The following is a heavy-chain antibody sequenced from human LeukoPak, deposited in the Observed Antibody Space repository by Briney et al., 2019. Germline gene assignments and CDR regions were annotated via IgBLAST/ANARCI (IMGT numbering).Heavy chain of an antibody. CDR2: ISSSSSYI. Sequence: GGSLRLSRAASGFTFSSYSMNWVRQAPGKGLEWVSSISSSSSYIYYADSVKGRFTISRDNAKNSLYLQMNSLRAEDTAVYYCARHYDSSGYYQLYYYYMDVWGKGTTVTVSS. CDR3: ARHYDSSGYYQLYYYYMDV. V-gene: IGHV3-21*01. J-gene: IGHJ6*03. D-gene: IGHD3-22*01. CDR1: GFTFSSYS.